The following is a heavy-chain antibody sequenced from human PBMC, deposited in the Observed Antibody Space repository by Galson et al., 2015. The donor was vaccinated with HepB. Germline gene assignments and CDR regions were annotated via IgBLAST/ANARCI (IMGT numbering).Heavy chain of an antibody. CDR1: GFTFISFD. Sequence: SLRLSCATSGFTFISFDMHWVRQAPGKGLEWVAAISYDGMKKYYADSVKGRFTISRDDSKDALFLQMNSLRAVDTAVYYCAGDGGRGYTNGYFDYWGRGTLVTVSS. D-gene: IGHD5-18*01. V-gene: IGHV3-30*04. J-gene: IGHJ4*02. CDR2: ISYDGMKK. CDR3: AGDGGRGYTNGYFDY.